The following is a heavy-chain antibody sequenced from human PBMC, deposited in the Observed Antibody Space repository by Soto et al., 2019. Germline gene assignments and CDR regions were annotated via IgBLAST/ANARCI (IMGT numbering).Heavy chain of an antibody. J-gene: IGHJ6*02. CDR2: INAGNGNT. CDR3: AREHYYDSSGQVGYYGMDV. D-gene: IGHD3-22*01. V-gene: IGHV1-3*05. CDR1: GYTFTSYA. Sequence: QVQLVQSGAEEKKPGASVKVSCKASGYTFTSYAMHWVRQAPGQRLEWMGWINAGNGNTKYSQKFQGRVTITRDTSASTAYMELSSLRSEDTAVYYCAREHYYDSSGQVGYYGMDVWGQGTTVTVSS.